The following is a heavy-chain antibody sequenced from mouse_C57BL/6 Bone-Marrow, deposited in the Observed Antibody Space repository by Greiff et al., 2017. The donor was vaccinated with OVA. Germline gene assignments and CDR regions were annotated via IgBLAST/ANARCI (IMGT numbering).Heavy chain of an antibody. CDR2: INPSTGGT. V-gene: IGHV1-42*01. D-gene: IGHD2-3*01. J-gene: IGHJ4*01. Sequence: EVQLQQSGPELVKPGASVKISCKASGYSFTGYYMNWVKQSPEKSLEWIGEINPSTGGTTYNQKFKAKATLTVDKYSSTAYMQLKSLTSEDSAVYYCARDRWLLRNYAMDDWGQGTSVTVSS. CDR3: ARDRWLLRNYAMDD. CDR1: GYSFTGYY.